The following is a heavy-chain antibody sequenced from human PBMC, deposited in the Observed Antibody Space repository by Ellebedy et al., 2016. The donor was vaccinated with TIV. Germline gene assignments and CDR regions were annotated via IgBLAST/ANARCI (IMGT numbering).Heavy chain of an antibody. Sequence: GESLKISCATSGITFRNAWMSCVRQAPEKGLKWVGRSRRRSEGWTTEDAAPVKGRFIIFRDDSKATLYLQMNSLKTEDTAIYYCTTADRVEGDGRGYWGQGTLVTVSS. D-gene: IGHD5-24*01. J-gene: IGHJ4*02. V-gene: IGHV3-15*01. CDR2: SRRRSEGWTT. CDR3: TTADRVEGDGRGY. CDR1: GITFRNAW.